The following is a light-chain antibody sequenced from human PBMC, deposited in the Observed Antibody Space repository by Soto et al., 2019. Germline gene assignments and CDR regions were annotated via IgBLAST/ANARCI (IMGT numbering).Light chain of an antibody. CDR1: QSIRSL. J-gene: IGKJ5*01. CDR3: QQYQTYST. V-gene: IGKV1-5*01. CDR2: DAS. Sequence: DIQMTQSPSTLSASVGDTVTITCRASQSIRSLLAWYQQKPGKAPQVLIYDASNLGSGVPSRFSASGSGTEFTLTIRSLQPDDFATYFCQQYQTYSTFGQGTRLEIK.